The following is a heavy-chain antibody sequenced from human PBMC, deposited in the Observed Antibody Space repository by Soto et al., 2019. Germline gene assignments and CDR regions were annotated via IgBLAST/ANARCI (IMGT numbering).Heavy chain of an antibody. CDR2: INPNSGGT. V-gene: IGHV1-2*02. CDR3: ARSPDPEIQVSNSSYGMDV. CDR1: GYTFTDYF. Sequence: ASVKVSCKASGYTFTDYFLHWVRQAPGQGLEWMGWINPNSGGTNFAQKFQGRVTMTRDTSISTAYMELSRLRSDDTAVFYCARSPDPEIQVSNSSYGMDVWGEGTPVTVSA. J-gene: IGHJ6*04.